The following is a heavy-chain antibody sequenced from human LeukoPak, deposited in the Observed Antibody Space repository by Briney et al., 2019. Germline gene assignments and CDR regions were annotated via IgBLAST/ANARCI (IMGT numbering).Heavy chain of an antibody. CDR1: GFTFSNAW. J-gene: IGHJ4*02. V-gene: IGHV3-15*01. CDR2: IKSKTDGGTT. Sequence: GGSLRLSCAASGFTFSNAWMSWVRQAPGKGLEWGGRIKSKTDGGTTDYAAPVKGRFTISRDDSKNTLYLQMNSLKTEDTAVYYCTTRTTVTTLDYWGQGTLVTVSS. CDR3: TTRTTVTTLDY. D-gene: IGHD4-17*01.